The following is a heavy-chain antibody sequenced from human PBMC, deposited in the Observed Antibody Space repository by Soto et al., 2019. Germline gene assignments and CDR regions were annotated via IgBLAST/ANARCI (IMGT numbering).Heavy chain of an antibody. V-gene: IGHV1-3*01. CDR3: ARDPGTGAALRAYHFDY. CDR1: GYTFSDYY. CDR2: INAGNGDT. J-gene: IGHJ4*02. D-gene: IGHD1-1*01. Sequence: ASVKVSFKASGYTFSDYYIHWVRQAPGQRLEWMGWINAGNGDTKYSEKFQGRVTITRDTSANTAYMELSSLRSEDTSVYYCARDPGTGAALRAYHFDYWGQGTLVTVSS.